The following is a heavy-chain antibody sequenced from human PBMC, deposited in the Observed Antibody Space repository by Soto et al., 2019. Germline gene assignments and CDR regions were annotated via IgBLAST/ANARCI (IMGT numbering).Heavy chain of an antibody. J-gene: IGHJ6*02. D-gene: IGHD6-13*01. CDR3: ARDEGIAAAGSDYYYGMDV. V-gene: IGHV1-69*01. Sequence: QVQLVQSGAEVKKPGSSVKVSCKASGGTFSSYAISWVRQAPGQGLEWMGGIIPIFGTANYAQKFQGRVTITADESTSTAYMELSSLRSEDTAVYYCARDEGIAAAGSDYYYGMDVWGQGTTVTVSS. CDR1: GGTFSSYA. CDR2: IIPIFGTA.